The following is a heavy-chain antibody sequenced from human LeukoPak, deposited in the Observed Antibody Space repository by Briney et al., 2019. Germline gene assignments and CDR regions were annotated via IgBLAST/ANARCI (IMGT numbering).Heavy chain of an antibody. CDR1: GFTFSNYA. CDR3: AKNLKAYDDSSGYSYYFDY. Sequence: PGGSLRLSCAASGFTFSNYAMSWVRQAPGKGLEWVSTIGGSGGSTYYADSVKGRFTISRDNSKNMLYLQMNSLRAEDTAVYYCAKNLKAYDDSSGYSYYFDYWGQGTLVTVSS. CDR2: IGGSGGST. V-gene: IGHV3-23*01. D-gene: IGHD3-22*01. J-gene: IGHJ4*02.